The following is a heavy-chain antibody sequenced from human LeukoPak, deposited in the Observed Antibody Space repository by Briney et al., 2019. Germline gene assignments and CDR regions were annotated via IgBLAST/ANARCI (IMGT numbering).Heavy chain of an antibody. CDR1: GDSISNADYYY. CDR2: IYHTGST. J-gene: IGHJ5*02. CDR3: ARHRIPVTGNWFDP. Sequence: SETLSLTCTVSGDSISNADYYYWGWIRQPPGRGLEWVASIYHTGSTYYNPSLKSRVTISVDTSKNQFYLKLTSVTAADTAVFYCARHRIPVTGNWFDPWGLGTLVTVSS. D-gene: IGHD6-19*01. V-gene: IGHV4-39*01.